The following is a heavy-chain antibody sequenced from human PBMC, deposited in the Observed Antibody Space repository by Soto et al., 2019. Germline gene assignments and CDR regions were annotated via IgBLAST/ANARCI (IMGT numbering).Heavy chain of an antibody. D-gene: IGHD3-22*01. CDR3: ARSGKEYYYDSSGYYNAFDI. CDR1: GYTFTSYY. V-gene: IGHV1-46*01. CDR2: INPSGGST. Sequence: ASVKVSCKASGYTFTSYYMHWVRQAPGQGLEWIGIINPSGGSTSYARKFQGRVTMTRDTSTSTVYMELSSLRSEDTAVYYCARSGKEYYYDSSGYYNAFDIWGQGTMVTVSS. J-gene: IGHJ3*02.